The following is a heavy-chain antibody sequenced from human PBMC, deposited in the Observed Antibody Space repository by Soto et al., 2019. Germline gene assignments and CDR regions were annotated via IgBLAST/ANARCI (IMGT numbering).Heavy chain of an antibody. D-gene: IGHD2-15*01. CDR1: GGTFSSYA. CDR2: IIPIFGTA. Sequence: QVQLVQSGAEVKKPGSSVKVSCKASGGTFSSYAISWVRQAPGQGLEWMGGIIPIFGTANYAQKFQGRVTITADESTSTAYMELSSLRSEDTAVYYCARGGLGYCSGGSCYSHYYYDYGMDVWGQGTTVTVSS. CDR3: ARGGLGYCSGGSCYSHYYYDYGMDV. V-gene: IGHV1-69*12. J-gene: IGHJ6*02.